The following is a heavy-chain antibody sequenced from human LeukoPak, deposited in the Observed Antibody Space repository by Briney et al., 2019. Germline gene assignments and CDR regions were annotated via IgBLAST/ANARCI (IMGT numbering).Heavy chain of an antibody. CDR2: INHSGST. D-gene: IGHD2-2*01. V-gene: IGHV4-34*01. CDR3: ARRACSSTSCYAWFDP. CDR1: GGSFSGYY. J-gene: IGHJ5*02. Sequence: SETLSLTCAVYGGSFSGYYWTWIRQPPGKGLEWIGEINHSGSTNYNPSLKSRVTISVDTSKNQFSLKLSSVTAADTAVYYCARRACSSTSCYAWFDPWGQGTLVTVSS.